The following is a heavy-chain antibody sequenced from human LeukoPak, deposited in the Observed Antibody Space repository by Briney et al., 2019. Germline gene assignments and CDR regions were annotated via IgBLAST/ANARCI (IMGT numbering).Heavy chain of an antibody. V-gene: IGHV3-74*01. CDR1: GFTFSSYW. D-gene: IGHD3-10*01. CDR2: INSDGSST. Sequence: PGGSLRLSCAASGFTFSSYWMHWVRQAPGKGLVWVSRINSDGSSTSYADSVKGRFNIARDNAKNTLYLQMNSVRAEDKAVYYCARDLEWFGDVDDYWGQGTLVTVSS. J-gene: IGHJ4*02. CDR3: ARDLEWFGDVDDY.